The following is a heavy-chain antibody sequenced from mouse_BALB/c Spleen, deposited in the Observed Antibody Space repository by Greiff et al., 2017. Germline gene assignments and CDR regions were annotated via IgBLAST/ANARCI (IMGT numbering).Heavy chain of an antibody. J-gene: IGHJ4*01. V-gene: IGHV5-4*02. CDR2: ISDGGSYT. CDR1: GITFSDYY. Sequence: EVQLVESGGGLVKPGGSLKLSCAASGITFSDYYMYWVRQTPEKRLEWVATISDGGSYTYYPDSVKGRFTISRDNAKNNLYLQMSSLKSEDTAMYYCARGDDYYAMDYWGQGTSVTVSS. CDR3: ARGDDYYAMDY.